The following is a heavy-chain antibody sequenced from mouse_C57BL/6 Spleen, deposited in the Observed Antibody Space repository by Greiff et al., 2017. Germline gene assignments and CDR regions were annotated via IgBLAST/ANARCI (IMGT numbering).Heavy chain of an antibody. CDR2: INPNNGGT. CDR1: GYTFTDYN. V-gene: IGHV1-18*01. Sequence: VQLQQSGPELVKPGASVKIPCKASGYTFTDYNMDWVKQSHGKSLEWIGDINPNNGGTIYNQKFKGKATLTVDKSSSTAYMELRSLTSEDTAVDYCAKTIYYGSPYAMDYWGQGTSVTVSS. D-gene: IGHD2-2*01. J-gene: IGHJ4*01. CDR3: AKTIYYGSPYAMDY.